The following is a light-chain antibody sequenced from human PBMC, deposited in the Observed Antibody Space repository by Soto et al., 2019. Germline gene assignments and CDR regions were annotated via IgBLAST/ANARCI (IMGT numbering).Light chain of an antibody. CDR2: DAS. CDR3: QQYNYCLWT. CDR1: QSVNKW. Sequence: DIPMTQSPSTLSASVGDGVTITCRASQSVNKWVAWYQQKPGKAPKLLIYDASRLQTGVPSRFSASGFGTRFTLSISSLQPDDFATYYSQQYNYCLWTFGQGTRVEI. V-gene: IGKV1-5*01. J-gene: IGKJ1*01.